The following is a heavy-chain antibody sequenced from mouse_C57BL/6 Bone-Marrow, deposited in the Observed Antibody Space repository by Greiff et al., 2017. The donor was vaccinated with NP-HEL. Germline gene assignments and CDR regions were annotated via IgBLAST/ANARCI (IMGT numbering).Heavy chain of an antibody. CDR2: FHPYNDDT. Sequence: VQLQQSGAELVKPGASVKMSCKASGYTFTTYPIEWMKQNHGKSLEWIGNFHPYNDDTKYNEKFKGKATLTVEQSSSTVYLELSRLTSDDSAVYYCATIYYDYDGRRFFDYWGQGTTLTVSS. D-gene: IGHD2-4*01. J-gene: IGHJ2*01. CDR1: GYTFTTYP. CDR3: ATIYYDYDGRRFFDY. V-gene: IGHV1-47*01.